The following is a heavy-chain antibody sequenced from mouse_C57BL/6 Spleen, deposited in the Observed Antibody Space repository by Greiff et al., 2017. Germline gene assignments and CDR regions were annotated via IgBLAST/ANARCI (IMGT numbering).Heavy chain of an antibody. CDR3: AREDGSFDY. D-gene: IGHD1-1*01. V-gene: IGHV5-16*01. CDR1: GFTFSDYY. Sequence: EVKVEESEGGLVQPGSSMKLSCTASGFTFSDYYMAWVRQVPEKGLEWVANINYDGSSTYYHDSLTSRFIISRDNAKNILYLQMSSLKSEDTATYYCAREDGSFDYWGQGTTLTVSS. J-gene: IGHJ2*01. CDR2: INYDGSST.